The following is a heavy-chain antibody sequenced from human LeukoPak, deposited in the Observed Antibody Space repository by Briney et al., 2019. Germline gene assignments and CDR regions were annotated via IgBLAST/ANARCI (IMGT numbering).Heavy chain of an antibody. J-gene: IGHJ6*02. CDR3: TRGPIWLYYGMDV. CDR2: IRSQAYRGTT. V-gene: IGHV3-49*04. CDR1: GFTFGDQA. D-gene: IGHD3-9*01. Sequence: PSGGSRRLSCTGSGFTFGDQAMGWVRQAPGKGLEGGGFIRSQAYRGTTEYAASVKGRFIISRDDSKSIAYLLMTSLKTEDTAVYYCTRGPIWLYYGMDVWGQGTMVTVS.